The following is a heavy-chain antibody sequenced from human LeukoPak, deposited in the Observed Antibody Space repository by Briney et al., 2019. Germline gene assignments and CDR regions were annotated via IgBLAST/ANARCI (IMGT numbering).Heavy chain of an antibody. CDR2: IYPGDSDT. J-gene: IGHJ2*01. CDR1: GYSFTSYW. V-gene: IGHV5-51*01. CDR3: ARPPPIRGAARKYWYFDL. Sequence: GESLKISCKGSGYSFTSYWIGWVRQMPGKGLEWMGIIYPGDSDTRYSPSFQGQVTISADKSISTAYLQWSSLKASDTAMSYCARPPPIRGAARKYWYFDLWGRGTLVTVSS. D-gene: IGHD3-10*01.